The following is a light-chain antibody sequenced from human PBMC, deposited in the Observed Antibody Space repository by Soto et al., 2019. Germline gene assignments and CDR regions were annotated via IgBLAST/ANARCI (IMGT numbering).Light chain of an antibody. J-gene: IGKJ1*01. V-gene: IGKV1-39*01. CDR3: QQAYGAPPT. CDR2: AAA. CDR1: QSITTY. Sequence: QLTQSPSSLSAAVGDRVTITCRASQSITTYLNWYQQTSGEAPKLLIYAAARLQTGVPSRFSGSGSGTDFTLTINSLQPEDFATYYCQQAYGAPPTFGQGTKVDI.